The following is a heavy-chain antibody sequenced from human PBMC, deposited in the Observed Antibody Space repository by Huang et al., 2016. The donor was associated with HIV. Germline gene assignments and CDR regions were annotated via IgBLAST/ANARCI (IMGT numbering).Heavy chain of an antibody. CDR2: INQSGRT. V-gene: IGHV4-34*02. J-gene: IGHJ4*02. D-gene: IGHD6-13*01. Sequence: QVQLEQWGARLLKPSETLSLTCAGYGESLSDFFWSWIRQPPGKGLEWIGEINQSGRTNYNPSLKSRVTIAVDTSKKQFSLKLKSVTAADTSMYYCARGRGSSWSLFDTWGQGSLVTVFS. CDR3: ARGRGSSWSLFDT. CDR1: GESLSDFF.